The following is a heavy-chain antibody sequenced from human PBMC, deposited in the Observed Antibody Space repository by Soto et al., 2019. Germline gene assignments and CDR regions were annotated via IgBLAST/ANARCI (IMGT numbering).Heavy chain of an antibody. CDR3: ARSKRWIPYWYFDL. J-gene: IGHJ2*01. CDR2: IYNSGII. V-gene: IGHV4-61*03. D-gene: IGHD2-2*03. CDR1: GGSVSSGSYY. Sequence: SETLSLTCTVSGGSVSSGSYYWNWIRQAPGKGLEWIGYIYNSGIIDYNPSLKSRVTISADGSKNHFSLKLNSVTAADTAVYYCARSKRWIPYWYFDLWGRGTLVTVSS.